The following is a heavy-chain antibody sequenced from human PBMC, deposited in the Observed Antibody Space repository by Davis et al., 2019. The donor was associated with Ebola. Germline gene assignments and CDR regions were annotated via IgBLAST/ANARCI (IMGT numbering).Heavy chain of an antibody. CDR1: AGTFSSNA. V-gene: IGHV1-69*13. CDR2: IMPIFGTT. D-gene: IGHD6-6*01. Sequence: SAQVFCKASAGTFSSNAINWVRQAPGLGLEWMGGIMPIFGTTNYAQKFQARVTITADESTGTAYMDLSSLRSEDTAIYFCAILAGRTEGDYWGQGTLVTVSS. J-gene: IGHJ4*02. CDR3: AILAGRTEGDY.